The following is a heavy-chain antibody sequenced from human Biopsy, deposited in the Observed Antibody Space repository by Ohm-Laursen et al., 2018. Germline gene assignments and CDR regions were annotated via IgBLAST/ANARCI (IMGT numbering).Heavy chain of an antibody. J-gene: IGHJ4*02. CDR2: KSYNGGI. CDR3: ARMPHFDY. V-gene: IGHV4-59*01. Sequence: GTLSLTCTVSGGSISGYHWSWIRKSPGRGLEWLAYKSYNGGITSNPSLNGRATMSLDTSKNQFSLRLIYVTAADTAVYYCARMPHFDYWGQGILVTVSS. CDR1: GGSISGYH. D-gene: IGHD2-2*01.